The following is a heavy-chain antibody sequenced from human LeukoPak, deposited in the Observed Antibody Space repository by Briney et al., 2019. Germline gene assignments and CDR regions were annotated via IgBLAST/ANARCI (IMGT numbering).Heavy chain of an antibody. CDR3: ARDRGYSYGYSGLDY. J-gene: IGHJ4*02. V-gene: IGHV3-21*01. D-gene: IGHD5-18*01. CDR2: ISSSSSYI. CDR1: GFIFSSYG. Sequence: GGSLRLSCSASGFIFSSYGMHWVRQAPGKGLEWVSSISSSSSYIYYADSVKGRFTISRDNAKNSLYLQMNSLRAEDTAVYYCARDRGYSYGYSGLDYWGQGTLVTVSS.